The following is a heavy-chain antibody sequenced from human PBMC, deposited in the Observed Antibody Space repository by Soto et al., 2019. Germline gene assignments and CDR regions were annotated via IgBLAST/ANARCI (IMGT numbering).Heavy chain of an antibody. CDR3: ARLIGNSWLDS. V-gene: IGHV4-59*08. CDR2: IYYSGTT. J-gene: IGHJ5*01. CDR1: GGSISSYY. Sequence: SETLSLTCTVSGGSISSYYWIWIRQTPGKGLEWIGYIYYSGTTNYNPSLKSRVTISVDTSKNQFSLQLNSVTPDDTAVYYCARLIGNSWLDSWGQGTLVTVSS.